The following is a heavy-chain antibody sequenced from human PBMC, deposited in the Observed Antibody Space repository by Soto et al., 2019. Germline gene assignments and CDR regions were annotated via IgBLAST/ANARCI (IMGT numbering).Heavy chain of an antibody. CDR2: ISGSAYST. V-gene: IGHV3-23*01. Sequence: PGGSLSLSCTASGFTFSSHAMSWVRQAPGKGLEWVSGISGSAYSTYYADSVEGRFTISRDNSKSTLYLQINSLRADDTAVYYCAKDPHSWGQGTQVTVSS. J-gene: IGHJ4*02. CDR3: AKDPHS. CDR1: GFTFSSHA.